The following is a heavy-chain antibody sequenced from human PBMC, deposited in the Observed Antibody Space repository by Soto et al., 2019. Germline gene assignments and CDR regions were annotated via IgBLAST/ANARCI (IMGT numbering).Heavy chain of an antibody. V-gene: IGHV3-21*01. CDR2: ISSSSSYI. CDR3: WLYCTNGVVCRGGMDV. CDR1: GFTFSSYT. Sequence: EVQLVESGGGLVKPGGSLRPSGAASGFTFSSYTMNWVRQAPGKGLEWVSSISSSSSYIYYADSVKGRFTIFRDNAKNSLYLQMNSLRAEDTAVYYCWLYCTNGVVCRGGMDVWGQGTTVTVSS. D-gene: IGHD2-8*01. J-gene: IGHJ6*02.